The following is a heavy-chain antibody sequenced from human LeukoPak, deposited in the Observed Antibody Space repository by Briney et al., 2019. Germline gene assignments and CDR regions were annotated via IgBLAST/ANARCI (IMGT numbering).Heavy chain of an antibody. D-gene: IGHD4-17*01. CDR2: IYSGGST. Sequence: GGSLRLSCAASGFTVSSNYMSWVRQAPGKGLEWVSVIYSGGSTYYADSVKGRFTISRDNSKNTLYLQMNSLRAEDTAVYYCARATVTTFNFDYWAREPWSPYPQ. CDR3: ARATVTTFNFDY. CDR1: GFTVSSNY. J-gene: IGHJ4*02. V-gene: IGHV3-66*01.